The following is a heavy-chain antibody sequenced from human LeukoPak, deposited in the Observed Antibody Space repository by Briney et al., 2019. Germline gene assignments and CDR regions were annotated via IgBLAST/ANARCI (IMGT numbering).Heavy chain of an antibody. D-gene: IGHD3-10*01. CDR1: CGSISTYY. J-gene: IGHJ4*02. Sequence: SETLSLTCTVACGSISTYYWSWIRQPPGKGLEWIGYIYTSGSTYYNPSLKSRVTISLNTSNNHFSLNLNSVPAANTGVYYCARSRGRKVTPFDYWGQGILVTVSS. CDR3: ARSRGRKVTPFDY. V-gene: IGHV4-4*09. CDR2: IYTSGST.